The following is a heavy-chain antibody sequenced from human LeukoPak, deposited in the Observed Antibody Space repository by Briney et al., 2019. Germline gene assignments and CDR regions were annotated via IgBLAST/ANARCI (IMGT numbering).Heavy chain of an antibody. CDR2: IGGYNGKT. V-gene: IGHV1-18*01. CDR1: GYTSTNYG. D-gene: IGHD1-26*01. Sequence: GASVKVSCKASGYTSTNYGISWVRQAPGQGLEWMGWIGGYNGKTKYVEKLQGRATMTTDTSTSTAYMELRSLRSDDTAVYYCARDRWSGATGDYHYYYGMDVWGQGPTVIVSS. J-gene: IGHJ6*02. CDR3: ARDRWSGATGDYHYYYGMDV.